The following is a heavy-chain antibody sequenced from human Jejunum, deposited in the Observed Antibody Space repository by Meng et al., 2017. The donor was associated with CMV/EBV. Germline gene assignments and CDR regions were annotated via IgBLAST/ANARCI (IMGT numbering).Heavy chain of an antibody. V-gene: IGHV3-21*01. D-gene: IGHD3-16*01. J-gene: IGHJ4*02. CDR1: GFTFSSSS. Sequence: LRLSCEASGFTFSSSSMNWFRQAPGKGLEWVSSISSSSSFRHYADSVKGRFTISRDNAKNSLYLQMNSLRADDSAVYYCARVWGGPGWGQGTLVTVSS. CDR3: ARVWGGPG. CDR2: ISSSSSFR.